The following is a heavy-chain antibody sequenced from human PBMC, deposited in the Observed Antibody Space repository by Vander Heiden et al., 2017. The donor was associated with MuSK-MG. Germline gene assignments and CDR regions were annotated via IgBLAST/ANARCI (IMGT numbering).Heavy chain of an antibody. J-gene: IGHJ4*02. V-gene: IGHV4-39*01. D-gene: IGHD3-9*01. CDR3: ASRSPLRYFDWTFDY. CDR1: GGSISSSSYY. Sequence: QLQLQESGPGLVKPSETLSLTCNVSGGSISSSSYYWGWIRQPPGKGLEWIGSIYYSGTTYYTPSLKSRVTISVDTSKNQFSLKLNSVTAADTAVYYCASRSPLRYFDWTFDYWCQGTLVTVAS. CDR2: IYYSGTT.